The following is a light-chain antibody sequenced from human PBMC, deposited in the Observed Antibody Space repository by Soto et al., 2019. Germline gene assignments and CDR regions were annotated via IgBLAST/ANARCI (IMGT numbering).Light chain of an antibody. CDR3: QYYDRYSWT. V-gene: IGKV1-5*03. J-gene: IGKJ1*01. Sequence: DIQMTQSPSTLSASVGDRVTITCRASQSISDWLAWYQQKPGKAPKFLIYKASNLESGVPSRFSGSGSGTEFTLTISSVQPDEFATYCCQYYDRYSWTFGHGTKGEIK. CDR2: KAS. CDR1: QSISDW.